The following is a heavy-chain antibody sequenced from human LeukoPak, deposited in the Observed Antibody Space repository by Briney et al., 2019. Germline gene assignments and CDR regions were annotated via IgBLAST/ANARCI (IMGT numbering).Heavy chain of an antibody. CDR2: MNPNSGYA. CDR1: GYSFISYD. D-gene: IGHD3-10*01. J-gene: IGHJ4*02. CDR3: ARGEYYGSGSWGY. Sequence: ASVKVSCKASGYSFISYDINWVRQAPGQGLEWMGWMNPNSGYAGFAQKFQGRVTSTRDTSTSTAYLELSSLRSEDTAVYFCARGEYYGSGSWGYWGQGTLVTVSS. V-gene: IGHV1-8*02.